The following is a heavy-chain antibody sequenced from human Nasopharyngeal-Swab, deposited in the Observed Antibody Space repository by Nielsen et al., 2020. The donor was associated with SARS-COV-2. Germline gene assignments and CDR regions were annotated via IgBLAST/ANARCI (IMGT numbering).Heavy chain of an antibody. CDR2: IYYSGST. J-gene: IGHJ3*02. CDR1: GGSISSYY. CDR3: ARLAGRTAFDI. D-gene: IGHD6-13*01. Sequence: SETLSLTCTVSGGSISSYYWSWIRQPPGKGLEWIGYIYYSGSTNYNPSLKSRVTISVDTSKNQFSLKLSSVTAADTAVYYCARLAGRTAFDIWAKGQWSPSLQ. V-gene: IGHV4-59*01.